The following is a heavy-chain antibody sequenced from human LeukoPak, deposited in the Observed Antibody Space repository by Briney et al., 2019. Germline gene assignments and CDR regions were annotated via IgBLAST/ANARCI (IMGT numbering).Heavy chain of an antibody. V-gene: IGHV1-2*02. CDR1: GYTFTGYY. CDR3: ARSDTAMVDPFDY. Sequence: GASVKVSCKASGYTFTGYYMHWVRQAPGQGLEWMGWINPNSGGTNYAQKFQGRVTMTRDTSISTAYMELSRLRSDDTAVYYCARSDTAMVDPFDYWGQGTLVTVSS. D-gene: IGHD5-18*01. J-gene: IGHJ4*02. CDR2: INPNSGGT.